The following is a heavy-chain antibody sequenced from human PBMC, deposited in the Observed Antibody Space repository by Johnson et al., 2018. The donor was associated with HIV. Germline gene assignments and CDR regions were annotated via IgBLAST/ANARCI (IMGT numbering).Heavy chain of an antibody. J-gene: IGHJ3*02. D-gene: IGHD1-14*01. Sequence: VQLVESGGGVVQPGRSLRLSCAASGFTFSSYGMHWVRQAPGKGLEWVAFIRYDGSNKYHVDSVKGRFTISRDNSKNTLYLQMNRLRAEDTAVYYFARAGASSGRPDSFDIWGQGTMVTVSS. V-gene: IGHV3-33*01. CDR2: IRYDGSNK. CDR1: GFTFSSYG. CDR3: ARAGASSGRPDSFDI.